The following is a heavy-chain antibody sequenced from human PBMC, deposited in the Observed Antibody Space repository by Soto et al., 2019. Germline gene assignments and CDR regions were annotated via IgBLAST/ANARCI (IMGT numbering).Heavy chain of an antibody. J-gene: IGHJ3*02. Sequence: PGGSLRLSCAAAGFTFSDYYMSWIRQAPGKGLEWVSYISSSGSTIYYADSVKGRFTISRDNAKNSLYLQMNSLRAEDTAVYYCATGYCSGGSCFDIWGQGTMVTVSS. CDR3: ATGYCSGGSCFDI. CDR2: ISSSGSTI. V-gene: IGHV3-11*01. CDR1: GFTFSDYY. D-gene: IGHD2-15*01.